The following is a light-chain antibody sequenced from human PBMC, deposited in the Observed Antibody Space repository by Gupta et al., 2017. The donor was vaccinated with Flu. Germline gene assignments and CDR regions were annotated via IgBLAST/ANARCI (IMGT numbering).Light chain of an antibody. CDR2: DAS. Sequence: EIVLTQSPATLSLSPGERATLSCRASQSVSSYLAWYQQKPGQAPRLLIYDASNRATGIPARFSGSGAGTDFTLTISSLEPEDFAVYYCQKCSNGPPGLTFGGGTKVEIK. CDR1: QSVSSY. V-gene: IGKV3-11*01. J-gene: IGKJ4*01. CDR3: QKCSNGPPGLT.